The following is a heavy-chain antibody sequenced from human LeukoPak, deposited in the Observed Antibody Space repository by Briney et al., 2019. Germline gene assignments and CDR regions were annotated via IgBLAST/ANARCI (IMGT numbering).Heavy chain of an antibody. Sequence: SETLSLTCAVYGGSFSGYYWSWIRQPPGKGLEWIGEINHSGSTYYNPSLKSRVTISVDTSKNQFSLKLSSVTAADTAVYYCAGEGVVPAAIGWGQGTLVTVSS. CDR2: INHSGST. V-gene: IGHV4-34*01. J-gene: IGHJ4*02. CDR3: AGEGVVPAAIG. CDR1: GGSFSGYY. D-gene: IGHD2-2*02.